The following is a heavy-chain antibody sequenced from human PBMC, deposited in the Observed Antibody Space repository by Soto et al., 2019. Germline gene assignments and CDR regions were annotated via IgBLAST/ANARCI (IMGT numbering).Heavy chain of an antibody. Sequence: QVQLVESGGGVVQPGRSLRLSCAASGFTFSSYGMHWVRQAPGKGLEWVAVIWYDGSNKYYADSVKGRFTISRDNSKNTLYLQMNSLRAEDTAVYYWARELRGYSYFAYYGMDVWGQGTTVTVSS. V-gene: IGHV3-33*01. CDR1: GFTFSSYG. D-gene: IGHD5-18*01. CDR2: IWYDGSNK. J-gene: IGHJ6*02. CDR3: ARELRGYSYFAYYGMDV.